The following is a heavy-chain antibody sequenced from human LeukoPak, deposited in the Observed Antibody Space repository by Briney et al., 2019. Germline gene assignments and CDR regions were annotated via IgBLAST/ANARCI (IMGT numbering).Heavy chain of an antibody. CDR2: INPSGGST. D-gene: IGHD6-19*01. J-gene: IGHJ6*02. V-gene: IGHV1-46*01. Sequence: ASVKVSCKASGYTFTSYDMHWVRQAPGQGLEWMGIINPSGGSTSYAQKFQGRVTMTRDTSTSTVYMELSSLRSEDTAVYYCARAQRTPEWLYYYYGMDVWGQGTTVTVSS. CDR3: ARAQRTPEWLYYYYGMDV. CDR1: GYTFTSYD.